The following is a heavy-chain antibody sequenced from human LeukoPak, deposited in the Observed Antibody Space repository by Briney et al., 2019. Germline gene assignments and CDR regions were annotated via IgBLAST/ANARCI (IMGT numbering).Heavy chain of an antibody. CDR1: GFTVSSNY. J-gene: IGHJ6*02. V-gene: IGHV3-66*01. Sequence: PGRSLRLSCAASGFTVSSNYMSWVRQAPGKGLEWVSVIYSVGSTYYADSVKGRFTISRDNTKNTLYPQMNSLRAEDTAVYYCARDRVLGIAAAAPNYYYYGMDVWGQGTTVTVSS. CDR2: IYSVGST. CDR3: ARDRVLGIAAAAPNYYYYGMDV. D-gene: IGHD6-13*01.